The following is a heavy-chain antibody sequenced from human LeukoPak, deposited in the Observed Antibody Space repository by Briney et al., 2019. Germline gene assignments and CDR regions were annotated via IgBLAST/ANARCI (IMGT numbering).Heavy chain of an antibody. D-gene: IGHD3-10*01. J-gene: IGHJ3*01. CDR3: ARERGINAFDV. Sequence: ASVKVSCKASGYTLTDNHLYWVRQAPGQGHEWMGWIDPNSGVTNFAQNFQGRLTMTTDTSISTAYMELSRLTSDDTTVYYCARERGINAFDVWGQGTLVTVFS. V-gene: IGHV1-2*02. CDR1: GYTLTDNH. CDR2: IDPNSGVT.